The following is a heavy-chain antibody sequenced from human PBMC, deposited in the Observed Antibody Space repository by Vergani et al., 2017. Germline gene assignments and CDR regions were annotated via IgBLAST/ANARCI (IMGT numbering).Heavy chain of an antibody. D-gene: IGHD2/OR15-2a*01. CDR3: ANDLWGCNSISCSYYMDV. J-gene: IGHJ6*03. V-gene: IGHV3-33*06. Sequence: QVQLVESGGGVVQPGRSLRLSCAASGFRFSSYGMNWVRQAPGKGLEWVAVIWYDGSNKYYADSVKGRFTISRDNSQNTVNLPMNSLRVDDTAVYYCANDLWGCNSISCSYYMDVWGKGTTVTV. CDR1: GFRFSSYG. CDR2: IWYDGSNK.